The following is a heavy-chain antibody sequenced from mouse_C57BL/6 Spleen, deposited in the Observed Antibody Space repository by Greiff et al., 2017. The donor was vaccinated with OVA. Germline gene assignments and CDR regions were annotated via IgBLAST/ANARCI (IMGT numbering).Heavy chain of an antibody. CDR2: INPNNGGT. D-gene: IGHD2-4*01. V-gene: IGHV1-22*01. J-gene: IGHJ1*03. CDR3: ARYYDYYWYFDV. CDR1: GYTFTDYN. Sequence: EVQLQQSGPELVKPGASVKMSCKASGYTFTDYNMHWVKQSHGKSLEWIGYINPNNGGTSYKQKFKGKGTLTVNKSSSTAYMELRSLTSEDSAVYLCARYYDYYWYFDVWGTGTTVTVSS.